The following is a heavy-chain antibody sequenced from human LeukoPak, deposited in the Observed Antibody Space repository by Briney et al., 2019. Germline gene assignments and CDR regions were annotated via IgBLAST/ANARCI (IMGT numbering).Heavy chain of an antibody. Sequence: PGGALRLSCIASGFAFDEHGMRWVRQVPGKGLEWVSGINWSGGSTGYADPLRGRFTISRDNAKNSLYLQMDSLRAEDTAWYYCARAPITSPFYFDYWGQGTLVTVSS. CDR1: GFAFDEHG. D-gene: IGHD2-2*01. CDR2: INWSGGST. CDR3: ARAPITSPFYFDY. V-gene: IGHV3-20*04. J-gene: IGHJ4*02.